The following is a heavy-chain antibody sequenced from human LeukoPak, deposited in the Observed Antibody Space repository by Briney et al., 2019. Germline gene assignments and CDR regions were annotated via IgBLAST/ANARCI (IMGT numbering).Heavy chain of an antibody. CDR3: VKLVGVGELFWGHFLEDF. Sequence: GGSLRLSCAASGFTFSSYGMSWVRQAPGKGLEWVSGISGSGGSTYYADSVKGRFTISRDNYKNTLYLQMNSLRAEDTAVYYCVKLVGVGELFWGHFLEDFWGQGTLVTVSS. J-gene: IGHJ4*02. V-gene: IGHV3-23*01. CDR2: ISGSGGST. D-gene: IGHD3-10*01. CDR1: GFTFSSYG.